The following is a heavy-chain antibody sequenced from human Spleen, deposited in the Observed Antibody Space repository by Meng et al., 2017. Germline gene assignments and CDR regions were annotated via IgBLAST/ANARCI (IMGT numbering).Heavy chain of an antibody. J-gene: IGHJ4*02. CDR3: ERIFDS. Sequence: QVQLLASGPGLVEPSGSLSFTCAVTSLSIATTNWWGWGRHPPGKGLEWMGDSHLGGRPNYSPSLESRVTISVDKSNNELSLRLTSVTAAATAVYFCERIFDSRAQGTLVTVFS. CDR1: SLSIATTNW. CDR2: SHLGGRP. V-gene: IGHV4-4*02. D-gene: IGHD6-25*01.